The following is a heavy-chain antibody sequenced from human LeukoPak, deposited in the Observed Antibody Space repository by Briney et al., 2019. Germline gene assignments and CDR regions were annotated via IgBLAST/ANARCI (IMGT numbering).Heavy chain of an antibody. CDR3: ARGGIAAAGSNWFDP. Sequence: KTSETLSLTCAVYGGSFSGYYWSWIRQPPGKGLEWIGEINHSGSTNYNPSLKSRVTISVDTSKNQFSLKLSSVTAADTAVYYCARGGIAAAGSNWFDPWGQGTLVTVSS. J-gene: IGHJ5*02. CDR1: GGSFSGYY. D-gene: IGHD6-13*01. CDR2: INHSGST. V-gene: IGHV4-34*01.